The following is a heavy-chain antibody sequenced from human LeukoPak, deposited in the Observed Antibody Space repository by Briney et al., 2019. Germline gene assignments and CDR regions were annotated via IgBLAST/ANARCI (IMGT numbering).Heavy chain of an antibody. D-gene: IGHD3-10*01. CDR1: GFTFSSYW. J-gene: IGHJ3*02. Sequence: GGSLRLSCAASGFTFSSYWMSWVRQAPGKGLEWVANIKQDGSEKYCVDSVKGRFTISRDNAKNSLYLQMNSLRAEDTAVYYCARKGSGVLLWFGELLLGAFDIWGQGTMVTVSS. CDR3: ARKGSGVLLWFGELLLGAFDI. CDR2: IKQDGSEK. V-gene: IGHV3-7*01.